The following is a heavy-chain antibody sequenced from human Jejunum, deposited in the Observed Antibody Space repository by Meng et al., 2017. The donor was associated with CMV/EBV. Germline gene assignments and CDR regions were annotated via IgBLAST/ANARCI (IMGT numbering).Heavy chain of an antibody. V-gene: IGHV4-4*02. CDR1: GGSVSVSTW. J-gene: IGHJ4*02. D-gene: IGHD6-13*01. Sequence: SGGSVSVSTWWAWVRQSPGKGLEWIGEVYQSGRSNYNPSLESRVTISIDKSNNQFSLYLTPVTAADTAIYYCARDDGLTAAGTALDNWGWGTLVTVSS. CDR2: VYQSGRS. CDR3: ARDDGLTAAGTALDN.